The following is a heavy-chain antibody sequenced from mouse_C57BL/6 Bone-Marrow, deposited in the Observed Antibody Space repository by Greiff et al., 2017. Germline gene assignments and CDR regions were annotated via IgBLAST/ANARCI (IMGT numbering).Heavy chain of an antibody. CDR3: TTGGMVTS. J-gene: IGHJ3*01. CDR2: IDPENGDT. V-gene: IGHV14-4*01. CDR1: GFNIKDDY. D-gene: IGHD2-2*01. Sequence: DVQLQESGAELVRPGASVKLSCTASGFNIKDDYMHWVKQRPEQGLEWIGWIDPENGDTEYASKFQGKATITADTSSNTAYLQLSSLTSEDTAVYYCTTGGMVTSWGQGTLVTVSA.